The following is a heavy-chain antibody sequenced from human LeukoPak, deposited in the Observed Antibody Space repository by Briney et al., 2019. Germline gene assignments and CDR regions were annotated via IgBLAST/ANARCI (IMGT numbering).Heavy chain of an antibody. V-gene: IGHV4-30-2*01. J-gene: IGHJ4*02. Sequence: SETLSLTCAVSGGSISSGGYSWSWIRQPPGKGLEWIGYIYYSGNTYYNPSLKSRVTISVGTSKNQFSLKLSSVTAADTAVYYCARESQEKYYFDYWGQGTLVTVSS. CDR3: ARESQEKYYFDY. CDR1: GGSISSGGYS. D-gene: IGHD5-24*01. CDR2: IYYSGNT.